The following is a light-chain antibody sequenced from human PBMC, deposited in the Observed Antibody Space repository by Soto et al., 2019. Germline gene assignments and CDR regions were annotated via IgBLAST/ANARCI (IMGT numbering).Light chain of an antibody. J-gene: IGKJ2*01. V-gene: IGKV1-39*01. CDR1: PSIGSY. Sequence: HLTQAPSLLSASVGDRVTITCRASPSIGSYLNWYQHKPGEAPKLLIFAADTLNSGVPSRFSGSGFNKEFTLTVTSLQPEDFATYYCQQNYDAPYTFGLGTRVEIK. CDR2: AAD. CDR3: QQNYDAPYT.